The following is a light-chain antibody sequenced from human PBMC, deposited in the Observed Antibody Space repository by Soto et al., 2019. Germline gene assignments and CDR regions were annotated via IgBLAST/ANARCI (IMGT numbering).Light chain of an antibody. J-gene: IGKJ2*01. CDR3: QQYGSSGRYT. CDR2: GAS. CDR1: QSVSSSY. V-gene: IGKV3-20*01. Sequence: EIVLTQSPGTLSLSPGERATLSCRASQSVSSSYLAWYQQKPGQAPRLLIYGASSRATGIPDRFSGSGSGTGFTLTISRLEPEDFAVYYCQQYGSSGRYTFGQGTKLEIK.